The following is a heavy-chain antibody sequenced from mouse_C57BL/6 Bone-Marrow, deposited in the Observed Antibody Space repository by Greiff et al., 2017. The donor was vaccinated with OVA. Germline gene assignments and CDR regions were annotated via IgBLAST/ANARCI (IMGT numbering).Heavy chain of an antibody. CDR2: ISDGGSYT. D-gene: IGHD1-1*01. CDR3: AREGIVTTVVAGDWYFDV. J-gene: IGHJ1*03. V-gene: IGHV5-4*01. Sequence: EVQRVESGGGLVKPGGSLKLSCAASGFTFSSYAMSWVRQTPEKRLEWVATISDGGSYTYYPDNVKGRFTISRDHAQNNLYLQMSHLKSEDTAMYYCAREGIVTTVVAGDWYFDVWGTETTVTVSS. CDR1: GFTFSSYA.